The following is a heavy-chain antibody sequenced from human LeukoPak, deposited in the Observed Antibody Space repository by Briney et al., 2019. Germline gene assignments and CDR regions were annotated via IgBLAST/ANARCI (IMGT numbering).Heavy chain of an antibody. V-gene: IGHV4-34*01. CDR1: GGSFSGYY. CDR3: ARVGAYYYYGMDV. Sequence: SETLSLTCAVYGGSFSGYYWSWIRQPPGKGLEWIGEINHSGSTNYNPSLKSRVTISVDTSKNQFSLKLSSVTAADTAVYYCARVGAYYYYGMDVWGQGTTVTVSS. J-gene: IGHJ6*02. CDR2: INHSGST.